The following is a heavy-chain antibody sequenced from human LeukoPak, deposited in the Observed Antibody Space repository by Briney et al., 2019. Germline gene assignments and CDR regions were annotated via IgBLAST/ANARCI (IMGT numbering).Heavy chain of an antibody. V-gene: IGHV3-23*01. D-gene: IGHD6-6*01. Sequence: PGGSLRLSCAASGFTFSDYPRTWVRQAPGRGLGWVPVISGSGGSTYYADSVKGRVTISRDNPKNTLYLQMNSLRAGDTAVYYCARDRRPNIASRTFDYWGQGTLVTVSS. CDR2: ISGSGGST. J-gene: IGHJ4*02. CDR3: ARDRRPNIASRTFDY. CDR1: GFTFSDYP.